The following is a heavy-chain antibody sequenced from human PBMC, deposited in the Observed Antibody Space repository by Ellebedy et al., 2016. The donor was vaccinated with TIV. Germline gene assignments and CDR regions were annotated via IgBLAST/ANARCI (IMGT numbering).Heavy chain of an antibody. V-gene: IGHV3-23*01. Sequence: PGGSLRLSCAASGFTFKSFAMTWVRQAPGGGLEWVSLISGSGSDTYYADSVKGRFTISRDNSKNTVYLQMTGLRAEDTAMYYCAKWGGVTTKHFDFWGLGTLVTVSS. CDR3: AKWGGVTTKHFDF. J-gene: IGHJ4*02. CDR2: ISGSGSDT. CDR1: GFTFKSFA. D-gene: IGHD4-17*01.